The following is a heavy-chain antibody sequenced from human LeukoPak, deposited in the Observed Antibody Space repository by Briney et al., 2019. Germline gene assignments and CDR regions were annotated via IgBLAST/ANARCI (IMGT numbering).Heavy chain of an antibody. Sequence: GGSLRLSCAASGFTFSGYWMHWVRQAPGKGLVWVSRINSDGSSTSYADSVKGRFTISRDNAKNTLYLQMNSLRAEDTAVYYCARGTYYYDSSGPDIDYWGQGTLVTVSS. CDR3: ARGTYYYDSSGPDIDY. V-gene: IGHV3-74*01. CDR1: GFTFSGYW. CDR2: INSDGSST. D-gene: IGHD3-22*01. J-gene: IGHJ4*02.